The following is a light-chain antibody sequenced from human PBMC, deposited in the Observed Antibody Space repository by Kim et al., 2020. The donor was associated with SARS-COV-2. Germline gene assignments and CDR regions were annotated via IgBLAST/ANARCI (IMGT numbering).Light chain of an antibody. CDR2: GAS. Sequence: EIVLTQSPGTLSLSPGERATLSCRASQSVSSSNLAWYQEIPGQPPRLLIYGASSRATVIPDRFSGSGSGTDFTLTISRLEPEDFAVYFCQFYGSSPMYTFGQGTKLEI. CDR3: QFYGSSPMYT. CDR1: QSVSSSN. J-gene: IGKJ2*01. V-gene: IGKV3-20*01.